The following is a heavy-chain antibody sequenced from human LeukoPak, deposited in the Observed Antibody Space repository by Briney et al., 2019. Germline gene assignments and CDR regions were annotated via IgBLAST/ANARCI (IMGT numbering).Heavy chain of an antibody. CDR1: GFTFNDYY. D-gene: IGHD2-15*01. V-gene: IGHV3-11*06. CDR2: INIGGTNT. Sequence: GGSLRLSCAASGFTFNDYYMSWIRQAPGEGLEWLSYINIGGTNTHYAASVKGRSTITTNNSGNSLLPHMTTLRVEDMAVYYCAREWVRIVVAGCTAGGGQGALVTV. J-gene: IGHJ4*01. CDR3: AREWVRIVVAGCTAG.